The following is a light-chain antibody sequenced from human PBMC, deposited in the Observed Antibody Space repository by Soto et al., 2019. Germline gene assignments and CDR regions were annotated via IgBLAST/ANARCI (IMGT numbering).Light chain of an antibody. CDR2: RVI. V-gene: IGLV2-14*03. Sequence: QSALTQPASVSGSPGQSITISCIGTSSDIGRYDYVSWYQQLPGKAPKLIMYRVINRPSGVSDRFSGSKSGNSASLSISGLQPEDEASYFCGSYTSATTWVFGGGTQLTVL. CDR3: GSYTSATTWV. CDR1: SSDIGRYDY. J-gene: IGLJ3*02.